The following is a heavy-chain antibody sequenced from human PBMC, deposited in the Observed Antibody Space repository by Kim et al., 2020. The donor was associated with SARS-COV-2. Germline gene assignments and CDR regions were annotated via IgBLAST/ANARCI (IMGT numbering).Heavy chain of an antibody. CDR1: GFTFSSYG. CDR3: ARDGEPVWFGDARHDAFDI. D-gene: IGHD3-10*01. Sequence: GGSLRLSCAASGFTFSSYGMHWVRQAPGKGLEWVAVIWDDGSNKYYADSVKGRFTISRDNSKNTLYLQMNSLRAEDTAVYYCARDGEPVWFGDARHDAFDIWGQGTMVTVSS. J-gene: IGHJ3*02. CDR2: IWDDGSNK. V-gene: IGHV3-33*01.